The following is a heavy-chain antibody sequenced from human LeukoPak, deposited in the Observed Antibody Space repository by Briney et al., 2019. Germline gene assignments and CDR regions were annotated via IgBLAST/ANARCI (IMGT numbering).Heavy chain of an antibody. V-gene: IGHV3-30-3*01. CDR3: ARDRKPPFWSGYFGWFDP. CDR1: GFTFSSCA. CDR2: ISYDGSNK. J-gene: IGHJ5*02. Sequence: PGRSLRLSCAASGFTFSSCAMHWVRQAPGKGLEWVAVISYDGSNKYYADSVKGRFTISRDNSKNTLYLQMNSLRAEDTAVYYCARDRKPPFWSGYFGWFDPWGQGTLVTVSS. D-gene: IGHD3-3*01.